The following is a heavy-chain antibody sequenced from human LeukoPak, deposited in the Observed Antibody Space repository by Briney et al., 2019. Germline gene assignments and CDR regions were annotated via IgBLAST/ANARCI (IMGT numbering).Heavy chain of an antibody. CDR3: ARGIAAAVDYFDY. Sequence: PSETLSLTCTVSGGSISSYYWNWIRQPAGKGLEWVGRIYTSGSTNYNPSLKSRVTMSLDTSKNQFSLKLRPVTAADTAVCYCARGIAAAVDYFDYWGQGTLVTVSS. J-gene: IGHJ4*02. V-gene: IGHV4-4*07. D-gene: IGHD6-13*01. CDR2: IYTSGST. CDR1: GGSISSYY.